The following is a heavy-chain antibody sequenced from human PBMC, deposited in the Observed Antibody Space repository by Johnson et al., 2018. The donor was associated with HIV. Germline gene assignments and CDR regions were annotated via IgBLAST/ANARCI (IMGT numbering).Heavy chain of an antibody. V-gene: IGHV3-66*02. CDR2: IYRGGST. D-gene: IGHD3-22*01. CDR1: GFTVNNNH. J-gene: IGHJ3*02. Sequence: VQLVESGGGLVQPGGSLRLSCAASGFTVNNNHMSWVRQAPGKGLEWVSVIYRGGSTYYADSVKGRFTISRDNSKNTLYLQMNSLRAEDTAVYYCARKLGVYYYDSSGYDSWGQGTMVTVSS. CDR3: ARKLGVYYYDSSGYDS.